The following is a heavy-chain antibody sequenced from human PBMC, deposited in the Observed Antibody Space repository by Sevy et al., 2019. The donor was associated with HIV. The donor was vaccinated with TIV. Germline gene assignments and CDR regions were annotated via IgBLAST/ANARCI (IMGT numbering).Heavy chain of an antibody. CDR2: VSGNSGAI. CDR3: ARDMGGSYTPLDY. J-gene: IGHJ4*02. V-gene: IGHV3-48*01. D-gene: IGHD3-10*01. Sequence: GGSLRLSCAASGFTFSSYSMNWVRQAPEKGLEWISFVSGNSGAINYADSVKGRFTISRDNAKNSLYLQMNSLRGDETAVYYCARDMGGSYTPLDYWGQGTLVTVSS. CDR1: GFTFSSYS.